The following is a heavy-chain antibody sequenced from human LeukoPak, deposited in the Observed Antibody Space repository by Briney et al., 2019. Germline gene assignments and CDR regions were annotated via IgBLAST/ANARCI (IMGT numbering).Heavy chain of an antibody. Sequence: PGGSLRLSCAASGFTFSTYSMNWVRQAPGKGLEWVSYISSSSSTISYADSVKGRFTISRDNAKNTVYLQMNSLRVDDTAVYYCARVSDSSGWYHHWVLDYWGQGTLVTVSS. D-gene: IGHD6-19*01. CDR2: ISSSSSTI. CDR3: ARVSDSSGWYHHWVLDY. V-gene: IGHV3-48*01. CDR1: GFTFSTYS. J-gene: IGHJ4*02.